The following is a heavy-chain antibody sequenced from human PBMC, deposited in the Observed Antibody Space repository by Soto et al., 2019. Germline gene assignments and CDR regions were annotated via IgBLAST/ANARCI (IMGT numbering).Heavy chain of an antibody. Sequence: ASVKVSCKASGYTFTSYGISWVRQAPGQGLEWMGWISAYNGNTNYAQKLQGRVTMTTDTSTSTAYMELRSLRSDDTAVYYCARGPPGDYVWGSYRSTWWFDPWGQGTLVTVSS. CDR2: ISAYNGNT. CDR1: GYTFTSYG. D-gene: IGHD3-16*02. CDR3: ARGPPGDYVWGSYRSTWWFDP. V-gene: IGHV1-18*01. J-gene: IGHJ5*02.